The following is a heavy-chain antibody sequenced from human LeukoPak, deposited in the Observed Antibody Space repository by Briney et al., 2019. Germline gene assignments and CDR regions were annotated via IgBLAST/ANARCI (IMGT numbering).Heavy chain of an antibody. CDR2: ISWNSGSI. V-gene: IGHV3-9*01. D-gene: IGHD6-19*01. CDR1: GFTFDDYA. CDR3: ANIAVAGSDYAFDI. Sequence: PGGSLRLSCAASGFTFDDYAMHWVRQAPGKGLEWVSGISWNSGSIGYADSVKGRFTISRDNAKNSLYLQMNSLRAEDTAVYYCANIAVAGSDYAFDIWGQGTMVTVSS. J-gene: IGHJ3*02.